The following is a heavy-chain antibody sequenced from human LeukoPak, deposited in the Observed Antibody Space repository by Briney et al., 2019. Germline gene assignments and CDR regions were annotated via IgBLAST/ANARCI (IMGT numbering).Heavy chain of an antibody. J-gene: IGHJ4*02. CDR1: GYTFTSYY. D-gene: IGHD3-22*01. V-gene: IGHV1-46*01. CDR2: INPSGGST. CDR3: ARDLHPANRKTYYYDSSASTVDY. Sequence: GASVKVSCKASGYTFTSYYMHWVRQAPGQGLEWMGIINPSGGSTSYAQKFRGRVTMTRDTSTSTVYMELSSLRSEDTAVYHCARDLHPANRKTYYYDSSASTVDYWGQGTLVTVSS.